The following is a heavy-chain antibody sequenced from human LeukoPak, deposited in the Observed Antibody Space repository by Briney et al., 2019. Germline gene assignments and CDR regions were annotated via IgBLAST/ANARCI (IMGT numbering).Heavy chain of an antibody. V-gene: IGHV1-69*05. CDR2: IIPIFGTA. CDR3: ARVPPPYYYYYYMDV. J-gene: IGHJ6*03. Sequence: SVKVSCKASGGTFSSYAISWVRQAPGQGLEWMGGIIPIFGTANYAQKFQGRVTITMDESTSTAYMELSSLRSEDTAVYYCARVPPPYYYYYYMDVWGKGTTVTVSS. CDR1: GGTFSSYA.